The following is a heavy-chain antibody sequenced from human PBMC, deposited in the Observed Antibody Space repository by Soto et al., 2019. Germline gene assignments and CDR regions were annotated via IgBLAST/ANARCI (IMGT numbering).Heavy chain of an antibody. CDR3: ARVISGSLEV. CDR2: ISGSGSMI. CDR1: GFTFSDYY. Sequence: VQLVESGGGLVKPGGSLRFSCAASGFTFSDYYMTWIRQAPGKGLEGISYISGSGSMISYADSVKGRFTFSRDNAKNSLFLQMSSLRAEDTGVYYCARVISGSLEVWGQGTTVTVSS. J-gene: IGHJ6*02. D-gene: IGHD1-26*01. V-gene: IGHV3-11*01.